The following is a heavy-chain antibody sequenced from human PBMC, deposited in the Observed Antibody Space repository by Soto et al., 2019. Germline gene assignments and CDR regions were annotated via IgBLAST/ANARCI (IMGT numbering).Heavy chain of an antibody. CDR1: GYTFTNYY. Sequence: ASVKVSCKASGYTFTNYYMHWVRQAPGQGLEWMGIINPSGGSTSYAQKFQGRVTMTRDTSTSTVYMELSSLRSEDTAVYYCARDRYGSWHEGHIDYWGQGTLVTVSS. CDR3: ARDRYGSWHEGHIDY. D-gene: IGHD6-13*01. V-gene: IGHV1-46*03. CDR2: INPSGGST. J-gene: IGHJ4*02.